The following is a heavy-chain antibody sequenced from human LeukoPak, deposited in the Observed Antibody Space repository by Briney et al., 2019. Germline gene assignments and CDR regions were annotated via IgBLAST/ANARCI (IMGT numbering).Heavy chain of an antibody. Sequence: ASVEVSCKASGYTFTSYDINWVRQATGQGLEWMGWMNPNSGNTGYAQKFQGRVTMTRNTSISTAYMELSSLRSEDTAVYYFARRNTPYDILTGYSYWGQGTLVTVSS. CDR3: ARRNTPYDILTGYSY. J-gene: IGHJ4*02. CDR1: GYTFTSYD. CDR2: MNPNSGNT. D-gene: IGHD3-9*01. V-gene: IGHV1-8*01.